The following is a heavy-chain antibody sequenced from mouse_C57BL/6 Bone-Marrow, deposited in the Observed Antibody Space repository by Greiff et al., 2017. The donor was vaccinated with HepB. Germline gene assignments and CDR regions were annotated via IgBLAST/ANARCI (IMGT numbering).Heavy chain of an antibody. CDR3: ARRGHYEPTGYFDV. CDR1: GFTFSSYG. J-gene: IGHJ1*03. Sequence: EVQGVESGGDLVKPGGSLKLSCAASGFTFSSYGMSWVRQTPDKRLEWVATISSGGSYTYYPDSVMGRFTISRDNAKNTLYLQMSSLKSEDTAMYYCARRGHYEPTGYFDVWGTGTTVTVSS. V-gene: IGHV5-6*01. D-gene: IGHD2-4*01. CDR2: ISSGGSYT.